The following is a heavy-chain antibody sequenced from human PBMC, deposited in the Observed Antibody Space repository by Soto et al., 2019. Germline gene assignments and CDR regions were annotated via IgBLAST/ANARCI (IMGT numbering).Heavy chain of an antibody. Sequence: QVQLQESGPGLVKPSETLSLTCTVSGGSISSYYWSWIRQPPGKGLEWIGYIYYSGSTNYNPSLKSRVTISVDPSKNQFSLKLSSVTAADTAVYYCARAHYGAWFDPWGQGTLVTVSS. CDR1: GGSISSYY. CDR3: ARAHYGAWFDP. D-gene: IGHD4-17*01. CDR2: IYYSGST. V-gene: IGHV4-59*01. J-gene: IGHJ5*02.